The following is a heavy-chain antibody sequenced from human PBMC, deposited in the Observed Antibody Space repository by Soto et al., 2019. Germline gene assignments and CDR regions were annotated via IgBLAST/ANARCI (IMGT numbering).Heavy chain of an antibody. D-gene: IGHD3-22*01. J-gene: IGHJ5*02. Sequence: QVQLQESGPGLVKPSETLSLTCSVSGGSMNGYYWSWIRQSPGKGLEWIGYIYDGDSANYNPPRISRLIISVDRSRKQFSVRLSSVTAADTAVYYCARGYYDTTGYSPDPCGQGTLVTVSS. CDR2: IYDGDSA. CDR1: GGSMNGYY. V-gene: IGHV4-59*01. CDR3: ARGYYDTTGYSPDP.